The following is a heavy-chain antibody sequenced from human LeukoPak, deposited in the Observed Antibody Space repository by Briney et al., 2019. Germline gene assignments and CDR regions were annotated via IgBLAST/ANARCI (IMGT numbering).Heavy chain of an antibody. CDR1: GYTFTGYY. D-gene: IGHD3-3*02. CDR3: ARGISPLYYFDY. Sequence: ASVKVSCKASGYTFTGYYMHWVRQAPGQGLEWMGWIKPNSGGTNYAQKFQGRVTMTRDTSISTAYMELSRLKSDDTAVYYCARGISPLYYFDYWGQGTLVTVSS. V-gene: IGHV1-2*02. CDR2: IKPNSGGT. J-gene: IGHJ4*02.